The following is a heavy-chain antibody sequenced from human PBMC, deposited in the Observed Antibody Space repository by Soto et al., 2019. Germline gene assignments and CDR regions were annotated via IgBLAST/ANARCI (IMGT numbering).Heavy chain of an antibody. CDR2: IYYSGST. D-gene: IGHD3-22*01. CDR1: GGSISSGDYD. V-gene: IGHV4-30-4*01. Sequence: SETLSLTCTVSGGSISSGDYDWSWIRQPPGKGLEWIGYIYYSGSTYYNPSLKSRVTISVDTSKNQFSLKLSSVTAADTAVYYCARGLNDYDSSGCVDYWGQGTLVTVSS. J-gene: IGHJ4*02. CDR3: ARGLNDYDSSGCVDY.